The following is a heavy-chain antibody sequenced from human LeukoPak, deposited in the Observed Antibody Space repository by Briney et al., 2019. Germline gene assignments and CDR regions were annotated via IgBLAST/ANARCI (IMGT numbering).Heavy chain of an antibody. CDR3: ARDGIVGAPDY. J-gene: IGHJ4*02. D-gene: IGHD1-26*01. Sequence: PGGSLRLSCAASGFTFSSYEMNWVRQAPGKGLEWVSYISSSGSTIYYADSVKGRFTISRDNAKNSLYLQMNNLRAEDTAVYYCARDGIVGAPDYWGQGTLVTVSS. CDR2: ISSSGSTI. V-gene: IGHV3-48*03. CDR1: GFTFSSYE.